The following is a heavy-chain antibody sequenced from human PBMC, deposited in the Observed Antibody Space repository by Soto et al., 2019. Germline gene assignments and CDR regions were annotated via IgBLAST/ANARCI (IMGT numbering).Heavy chain of an antibody. V-gene: IGHV1-69*06. Sequence: QVQLVQSGADVKKPGSSVKVSCTASGCTFSNYVVNWVRQAPGQGLEWIGRIIPISGAANYAQKFQGRVTITADKSTSTSYMELSSLRSEDTAVYYCARDMTRTVVTYFDFWGQGTLVTVSS. CDR1: GCTFSNYV. J-gene: IGHJ4*02. CDR3: ARDMTRTVVTYFDF. D-gene: IGHD1-7*01. CDR2: IIPISGAA.